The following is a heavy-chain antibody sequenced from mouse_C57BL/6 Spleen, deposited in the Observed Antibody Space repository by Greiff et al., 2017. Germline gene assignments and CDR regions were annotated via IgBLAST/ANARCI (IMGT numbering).Heavy chain of an antibody. Sequence: VQLKESGPELVKPGASVKIPCKASGYTFTDYNMDWVKQSHGKSLEWIGDINPNNGGTIYNQKFKGKATLTVDKSSSTAYMELRSLTSEDTAVYYCARDYYDYDGTFMDYWGQGTSVTVSS. V-gene: IGHV1-18*01. CDR1: GYTFTDYN. CDR2: INPNNGGT. D-gene: IGHD2-4*01. J-gene: IGHJ4*01. CDR3: ARDYYDYDGTFMDY.